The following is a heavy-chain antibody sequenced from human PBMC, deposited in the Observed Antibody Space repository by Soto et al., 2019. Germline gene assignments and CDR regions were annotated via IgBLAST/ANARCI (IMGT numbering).Heavy chain of an antibody. Sequence: GGSLRLSCEVSGFSLSGYGMHWVRQAPGKGLEWVAVIWYDGTTKNYADSVKGRFTISRDNSKNTLYLQMNSLRAEDTAVYYCAKIPPGYSYGYFYFDYWGQGTLVTVSS. J-gene: IGHJ4*02. CDR2: IWYDGTTK. D-gene: IGHD5-18*01. CDR1: GFSLSGYG. V-gene: IGHV3-33*06. CDR3: AKIPPGYSYGYFYFDY.